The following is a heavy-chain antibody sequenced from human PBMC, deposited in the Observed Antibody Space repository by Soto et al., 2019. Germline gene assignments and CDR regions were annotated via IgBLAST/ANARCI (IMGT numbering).Heavy chain of an antibody. CDR3: ARGKRYFDY. J-gene: IGHJ4*02. CDR2: IYYSGST. Sequence: QVQLQESGPGLVKPSETLSLSCTVSGGSISSYYWTWIRQPPGKGLEWIGYIYYSGSTNYNPSLYSRVTISVDTSNNQFALKLSSVTAADTAVYYCARGKRYFDYWGQGTLVTVSS. V-gene: IGHV4-59*01. CDR1: GGSISSYY.